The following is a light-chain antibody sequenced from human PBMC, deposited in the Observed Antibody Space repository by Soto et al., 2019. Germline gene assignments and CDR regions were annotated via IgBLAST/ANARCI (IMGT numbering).Light chain of an antibody. J-gene: IGKJ1*01. CDR1: HGIDSH. CDR2: VAS. V-gene: IGKV1-39*01. Sequence: IHLTHSPSSLSASLGDIVTITFRASHGIDSHLAWYQQKPGKGPKLLIYVASTLQSGVPSRFSGSGSGTDFTLTISSLQPEDFATYYCQQSYSTPWTFGQGTKVDIK. CDR3: QQSYSTPWT.